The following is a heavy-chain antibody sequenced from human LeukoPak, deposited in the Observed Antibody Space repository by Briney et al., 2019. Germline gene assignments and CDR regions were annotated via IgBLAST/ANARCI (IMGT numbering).Heavy chain of an antibody. D-gene: IGHD5-12*01. CDR2: IYYSGST. V-gene: IGHV4-59*08. Sequence: SEPLSLPCTVSGGSISSYYWSWIRQPPGKGLEWIGYIYYSGSTNYNPSLKSRVTISVDTSKNQFSLKLSSVTAADTAVYYCARLQRGYAIYYYGMDVWGQGTTVTVSS. CDR3: ARLQRGYAIYYYGMDV. CDR1: GGSISSYY. J-gene: IGHJ6*02.